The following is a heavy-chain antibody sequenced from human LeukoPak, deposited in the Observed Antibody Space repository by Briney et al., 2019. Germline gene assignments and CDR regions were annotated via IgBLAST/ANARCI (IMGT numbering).Heavy chain of an antibody. CDR1: GGTFSSYA. D-gene: IGHD3-10*01. J-gene: IGHJ5*02. Sequence: GSSVKVSCKASGGTFSSYAISWVRQAPGQGLEWVGWINLNSGGTNYAQKFQGRVTMTRDTSISTAYMELSSLRSDDTAVYYCARPSGGSGRWGDNWFDPWGQGTLVTVSS. CDR2: INLNSGGT. CDR3: ARPSGGSGRWGDNWFDP. V-gene: IGHV1-2*02.